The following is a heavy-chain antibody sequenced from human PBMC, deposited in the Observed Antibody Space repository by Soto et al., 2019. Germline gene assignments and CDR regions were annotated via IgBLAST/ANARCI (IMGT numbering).Heavy chain of an antibody. V-gene: IGHV4-30-4*01. Sequence: SETLSLTCTVSGGSISSGNYYWSWIRQSPGKGLEWIGYIYSTGSSYYNPSLRSRVSMSVDTSKNQFSLNLSSLTAADTAVYFCARDGTQFCFSGRDWFDPWGQGTLVTVSS. D-gene: IGHD3-16*01. CDR3: ARDGTQFCFSGRDWFDP. J-gene: IGHJ5*02. CDR1: GGSISSGNYY. CDR2: IYSTGSS.